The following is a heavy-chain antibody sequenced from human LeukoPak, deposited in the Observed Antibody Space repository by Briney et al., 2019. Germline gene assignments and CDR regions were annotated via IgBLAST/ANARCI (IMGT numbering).Heavy chain of an antibody. D-gene: IGHD3-10*01. Sequence: GGSLRLSCAASGFTVSSNHMSWVRRAPGKGLEWVSVINSGGSAYYADSVKARFTISRDNSKNTLYLQMSSLRAEDTAVYYCARDLAYYGSGKQNYWGQGTLVTVSS. CDR2: INSGGSA. J-gene: IGHJ4*02. CDR3: ARDLAYYGSGKQNY. CDR1: GFTVSSNH. V-gene: IGHV3-66*01.